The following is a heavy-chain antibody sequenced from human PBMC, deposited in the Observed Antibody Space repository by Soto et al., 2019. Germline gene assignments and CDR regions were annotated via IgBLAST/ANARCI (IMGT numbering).Heavy chain of an antibody. CDR2: IYPGDSET. D-gene: IGHD6-19*01. CDR1: GFSFTSYW. J-gene: IGHJ6*02. CDR3: ARPPFPGIVVPGGYNYHDGLDV. Sequence: PGESLKISCKGSGFSFTSYWIGWVRQMPGKGLEWMGIIYPGDSETKYSPSFEGQVTISADKSTNTAYLQWSSLKASDTAMYYCARPPFPGIVVPGGYNYHDGLDVWGQGTPVTVSS. V-gene: IGHV5-51*01.